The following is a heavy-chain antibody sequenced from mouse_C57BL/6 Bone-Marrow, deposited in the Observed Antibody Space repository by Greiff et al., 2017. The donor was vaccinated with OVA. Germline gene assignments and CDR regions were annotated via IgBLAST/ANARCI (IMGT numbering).Heavy chain of an antibody. CDR3: AREGHYYGSRGDWYFDV. J-gene: IGHJ1*03. CDR2: IGPGSGST. CDR1: GYTFTDYY. D-gene: IGHD1-1*01. V-gene: IGHV1-77*01. Sequence: VQLQQSGAELVKPGASVKISCKATGYTFTDYYINWVKQRPGQGLEWIGKIGPGSGSTYYNEKFKGKATLTADKSSSTAYMQLSSLTSEDSAVYFCAREGHYYGSRGDWYFDVWGTGTTVTVSS.